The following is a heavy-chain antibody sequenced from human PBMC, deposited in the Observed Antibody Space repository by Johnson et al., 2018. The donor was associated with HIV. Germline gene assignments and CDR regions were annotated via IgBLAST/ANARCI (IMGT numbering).Heavy chain of an antibody. CDR1: GFTFSRYW. Sequence: VQLVESGGGVVQPGGSLRLSCAASGFTFSRYWMSWVRQAPGKGLEWVANIKQAGSEKYYADSVKGRFTISRDNSKNTLYLQMNSLRAEDTAVYYCARVPPFGTHPDGAFDIWGQGTMVTVSS. V-gene: IGHV3-7*03. J-gene: IGHJ3*02. D-gene: IGHD1-1*01. CDR2: IKQAGSEK. CDR3: ARVPPFGTHPDGAFDI.